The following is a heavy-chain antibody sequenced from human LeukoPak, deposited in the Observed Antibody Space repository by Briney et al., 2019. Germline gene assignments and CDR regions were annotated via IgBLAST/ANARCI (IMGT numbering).Heavy chain of an antibody. D-gene: IGHD6-19*01. J-gene: IGHJ4*02. CDR1: GFTFSSYP. V-gene: IGHV3-23*01. CDR3: AKNGDSSGWYPVY. CDR2: ISDNSGAT. Sequence: GGSLRLSCAASGFTFSSYPMSWVRRAPGKGLEWVSAISDNSGATFYADSVRGRFTISRDNSKNTLYLQMNSLRAEDTAVYYCAKNGDSSGWYPVYWGQGTLVTVSS.